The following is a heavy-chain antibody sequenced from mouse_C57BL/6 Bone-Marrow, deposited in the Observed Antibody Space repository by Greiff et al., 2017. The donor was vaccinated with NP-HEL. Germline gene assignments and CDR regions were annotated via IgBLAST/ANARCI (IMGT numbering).Heavy chain of an antibody. V-gene: IGHV1-64*01. Sequence: VQLQQSGAELARPGASVKLSCKASGYTFTSYGISWVKQRPGQGLEWIGMIHPNSGSTNYNEKFKSKATLTVDNSSSTAYMQLSSLTSEDAAVYYCASLYGSSYYWGQGTTLTVSS. CDR3: ASLYGSSYY. J-gene: IGHJ2*01. CDR2: IHPNSGST. CDR1: GYTFTSYG. D-gene: IGHD1-1*01.